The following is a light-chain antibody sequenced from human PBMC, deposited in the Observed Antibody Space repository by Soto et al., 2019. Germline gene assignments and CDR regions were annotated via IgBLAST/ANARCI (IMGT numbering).Light chain of an antibody. J-gene: IGKJ1*01. CDR3: QQRSNWPRT. CDR1: QNISTY. Sequence: IVLTQSPATLSLSPGERATLSCRASQNISTYLTWYQQKPGQAPRLLIYDVSNRATDIPARFSGSGSGTDFTLTISSLEPEDLAVYFCQQRSNWPRTFGQGTKVDIK. CDR2: DVS. V-gene: IGKV3-11*01.